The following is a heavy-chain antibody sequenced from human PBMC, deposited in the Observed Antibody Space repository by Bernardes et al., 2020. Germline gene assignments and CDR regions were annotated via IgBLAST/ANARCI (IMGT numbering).Heavy chain of an antibody. J-gene: IGHJ4*02. D-gene: IGHD6-13*01. V-gene: IGHV3-23*01. CDR2: ISGSGGST. Sequence: GGSLRLSCAASGFTFSSYAMSWVRQAPGKGLEWVSAISGSGGSTYYADSVKGRFTISRDNSKNTLYLQMNSLRAEDTAVYYCAKESPPVSWPPSCALDYWGQGTLVTVSS. CDR1: GFTFSSYA. CDR3: AKESPPVSWPPSCALDY.